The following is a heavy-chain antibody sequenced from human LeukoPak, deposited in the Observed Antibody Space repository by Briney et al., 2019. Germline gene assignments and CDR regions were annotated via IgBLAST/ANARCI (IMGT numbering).Heavy chain of an antibody. D-gene: IGHD6-6*01. CDR1: GFTFSSYS. CDR3: AKAVPIAARRNLYFDY. J-gene: IGHJ4*02. V-gene: IGHV3-23*01. Sequence: PGGSLRLSCAASGFTFSSYSMNWVRQAPGKGLEWVSAISGSGGSTYYADSVKGRFTISRDNSKNTLYLQMNSLRAEDTAVYYCAKAVPIAARRNLYFDYWGQGTLVTVSS. CDR2: ISGSGGST.